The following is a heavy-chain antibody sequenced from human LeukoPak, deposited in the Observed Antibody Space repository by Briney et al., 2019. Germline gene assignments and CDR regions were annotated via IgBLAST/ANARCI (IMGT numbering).Heavy chain of an antibody. CDR3: ARVGRRNRPYYFDY. V-gene: IGHV1-2*02. J-gene: IGHJ4*02. CDR1: GYTFTSYG. CDR2: INPNSGGT. Sequence: GASVKVSCKASGYTFTSYGISWVRQAPGQGLEWMGWINPNSGGTNYAQKFQGRVTMTRDTSISTAYMELSRLRSDDTAVYYCARVGRRNRPYYFDYWGQGTLVTVSS. D-gene: IGHD2-15*01.